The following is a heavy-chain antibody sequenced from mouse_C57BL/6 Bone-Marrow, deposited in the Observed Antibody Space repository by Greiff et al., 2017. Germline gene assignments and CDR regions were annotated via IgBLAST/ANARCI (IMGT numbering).Heavy chain of an antibody. CDR3: ASNSLGFDY. V-gene: IGHV1-81*01. J-gene: IGHJ2*01. Sequence: VQLQQSGAELARPGASVKLSCKASGYTFTSYGISWVKQRPGQGLEWIGAIYPRSGYTYYTEKFKGKATLTADKSSSTAYMELRSLTSEDSAVDVWASNSLGFDYWGQGTTLTVSS. CDR2: IYPRSGYT. CDR1: GYTFTSYG. D-gene: IGHD3-1*01.